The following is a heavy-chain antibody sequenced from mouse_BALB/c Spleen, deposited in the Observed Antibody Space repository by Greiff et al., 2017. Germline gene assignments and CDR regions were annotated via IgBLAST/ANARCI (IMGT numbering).Heavy chain of an antibody. CDR3: ARDLDGYYAMDY. CDR2: ISSGGSYT. CDR1: GFTFSSYA. D-gene: IGHD2-3*01. V-gene: IGHV5-9-4*01. Sequence: EVQGVESGGGLVKPGGSLKLSCAASGFTFSSYAMSWVRQSPEKRLEWVAEISSGGSYTYYPDTVTGRFTISRDNAKNTLYLEMSSLRSEDTAMYYCARDLDGYYAMDYWGQGTSVTVSS. J-gene: IGHJ4*01.